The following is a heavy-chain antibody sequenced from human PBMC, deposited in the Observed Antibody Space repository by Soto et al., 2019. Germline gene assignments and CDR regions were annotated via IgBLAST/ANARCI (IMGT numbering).Heavy chain of an antibody. D-gene: IGHD1-1*01. J-gene: IGHJ6*02. CDR1: AFTLSKFV. CDR3: ARGNMDV. CDR2: TSNDGINT. V-gene: IGHV3-30-3*01. Sequence: QVQLVESGGGVVQPGRSLRLSCAASAFTLSKFVMHWVRQAPGKGLDWLAVTSNDGINTYNAGSVKGRFTISRDNSKNMVYLQMNSLRDEDTAVYYCARGNMDVWGQGTTVIVSS.